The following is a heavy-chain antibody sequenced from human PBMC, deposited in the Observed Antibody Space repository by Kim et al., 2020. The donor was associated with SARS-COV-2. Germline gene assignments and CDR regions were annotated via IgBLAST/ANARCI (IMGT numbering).Heavy chain of an antibody. Sequence: GGSLRLSCAASGFTFSSYGMHWVRQAPGKGLEWVAVISYDGSNKYYADSVKGRFTISRDKSKNTLYLQMNSLRAEDTAVYYCAKDHGDTAMASGMDVWGQGTTVTVSS. CDR3: AKDHGDTAMASGMDV. CDR2: ISYDGSNK. V-gene: IGHV3-30*18. J-gene: IGHJ6*02. CDR1: GFTFSSYG. D-gene: IGHD5-18*01.